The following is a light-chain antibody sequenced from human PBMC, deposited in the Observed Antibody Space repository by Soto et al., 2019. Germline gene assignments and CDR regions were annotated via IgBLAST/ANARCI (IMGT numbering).Light chain of an antibody. V-gene: IGLV2-14*01. CDR2: EVN. CDR3: TSYTSARTYV. J-gene: IGLJ1*01. CDR1: SSDIGGYNS. Sequence: QSVVTQAASVSGSPGQSVTISCTGSSSDIGGYNSVSWYQQPPGKAPKLLIYEVNNRPSGVSDRFSGSKSGNTASLTISGLQAEDEADYYRTSYTSARTYVFGTGTKVTVL.